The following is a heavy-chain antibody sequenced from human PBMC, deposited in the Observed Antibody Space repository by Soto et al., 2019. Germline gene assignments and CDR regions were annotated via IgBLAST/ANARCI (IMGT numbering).Heavy chain of an antibody. CDR1: GFTFSSYA. CDR3: AKVGYSRRWFDP. Sequence: HPGGSLRLSCAASGFTFSSYAMSWVRQAPGKGLEWVSAISGSGGSTYYADSVKGRFTISRDNSKNTLYLQMNSLRAEDTAVYYCAKVGYSRRWFDPWGQGTLVTVSS. V-gene: IGHV3-23*01. D-gene: IGHD5-18*01. J-gene: IGHJ5*02. CDR2: ISGSGGST.